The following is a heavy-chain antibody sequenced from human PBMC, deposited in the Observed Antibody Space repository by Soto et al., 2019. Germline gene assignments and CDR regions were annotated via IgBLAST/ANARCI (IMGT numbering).Heavy chain of an antibody. CDR2: ISWNSGSI. CDR1: GFTFDDYA. J-gene: IGHJ2*01. Sequence: EVQLVESGGGLVQPGRSLRLSCAASGFTFDDYAMHWVRQAPGKGLEWVSGISWNSGSIGYADSVKGRFTISRDNAKNSLYLQMNSLRAEDTALYYCAKDASALRFLEWQGYFDLWGRGTLVTVSS. V-gene: IGHV3-9*01. D-gene: IGHD3-3*01. CDR3: AKDASALRFLEWQGYFDL.